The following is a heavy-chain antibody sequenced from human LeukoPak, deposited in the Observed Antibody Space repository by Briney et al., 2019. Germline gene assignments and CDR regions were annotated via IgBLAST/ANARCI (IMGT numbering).Heavy chain of an antibody. Sequence: PGRSLRLSCAASGFTFSFSGMYWVRQAPGKGLKWVAFISDDGSRKYYADSVKGRFTISRDNSKNTLYLQMNSLRTEDTAVYYCAKDRSTTWSFDYWGQGTLVTVSS. D-gene: IGHD6-13*01. J-gene: IGHJ4*02. CDR3: AKDRSTTWSFDY. V-gene: IGHV3-30*18. CDR1: GFTFSFSG. CDR2: ISDDGSRK.